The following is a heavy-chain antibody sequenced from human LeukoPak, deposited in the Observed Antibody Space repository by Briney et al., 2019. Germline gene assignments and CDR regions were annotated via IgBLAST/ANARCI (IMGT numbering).Heavy chain of an antibody. V-gene: IGHV3-7*04. CDR2: IKQDGSEK. J-gene: IGHJ4*02. D-gene: IGHD3-10*01. CDR1: GFTFSSHW. Sequence: GGSLRLSCAASGFTFSSHWMSWVRQAPGKGLEWVANIKQDGSEKYYVDSVKGRFTISRDNAKNSLYLQMNSLRAEDTAVYYCARGGRISAYFDYWGQGTLVTVSS. CDR3: ARGGRISAYFDY.